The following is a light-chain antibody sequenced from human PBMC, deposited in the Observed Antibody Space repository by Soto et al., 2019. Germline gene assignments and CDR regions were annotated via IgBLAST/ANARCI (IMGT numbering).Light chain of an antibody. J-gene: IGLJ2*01. CDR3: QTWGAGIVV. V-gene: IGLV4-69*01. CDR1: SGHSNYA. CDR2: LNSDGSH. Sequence: QSVLTQSPSASASLGAWVKLTCTLSSGHSNYAIAWHQQQSEKGPRYLMKLNSDGSHSKGDGIPDRFSGSSSGAERYLTSSSLQSEDEADYYCQTWGAGIVVFGGGTTLAV.